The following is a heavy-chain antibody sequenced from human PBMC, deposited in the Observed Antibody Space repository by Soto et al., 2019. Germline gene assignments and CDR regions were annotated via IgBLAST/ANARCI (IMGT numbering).Heavy chain of an antibody. D-gene: IGHD3-10*01. CDR1: GFTFSSYA. CDR2: ISGSGGST. V-gene: IGHV3-23*01. CDR3: AKRGSGSYYDY. Sequence: SGGSLRLSCAASGFTFSSYAMRWVRQAPGKGLEWVSAISGSGGSTYYADSVEGRFTISRDNSKNTLYLQMNSLRAEDTAVYYCAKRGSGSYYDYWGQGTLVTVSS. J-gene: IGHJ4*02.